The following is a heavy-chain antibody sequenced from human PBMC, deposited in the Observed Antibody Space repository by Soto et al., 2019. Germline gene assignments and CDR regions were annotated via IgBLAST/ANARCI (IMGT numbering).Heavy chain of an antibody. D-gene: IGHD6-19*01. CDR3: AKDSTRYSSGWYAPFDY. CDR1: GFTFSSYA. J-gene: IGHJ4*02. Sequence: PGGSLRLSCAASGFTFSSYAMSWVRQAPGKGLEWVSAISGSGGSTYYADSVKGRFTISRDNSKNTLYLQMNSLRAEDTAVYYCAKDSTRYSSGWYAPFDYWGQGTLVT. V-gene: IGHV3-23*01. CDR2: ISGSGGST.